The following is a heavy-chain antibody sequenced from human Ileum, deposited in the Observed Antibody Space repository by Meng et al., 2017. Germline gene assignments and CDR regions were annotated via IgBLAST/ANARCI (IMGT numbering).Heavy chain of an antibody. Sequence: EVQLLDSGGGLVQPGGSLRLSCAASGFTFINYAMSWVRQAPGKGLQWVSSISGNGYPTFYADSVRGRFSISRDNSNNKLFLQMNSLRADDTAVYYCAKYYASGSFYSFDSWGQGTLVTVSS. CDR3: AKYYASGSFYSFDS. J-gene: IGHJ4*02. CDR2: ISGNGYPT. CDR1: GFTFINYA. D-gene: IGHD3-10*01. V-gene: IGHV3-23*01.